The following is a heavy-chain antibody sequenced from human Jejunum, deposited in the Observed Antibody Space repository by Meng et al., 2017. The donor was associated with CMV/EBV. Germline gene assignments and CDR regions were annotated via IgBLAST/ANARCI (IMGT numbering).Heavy chain of an antibody. D-gene: IGHD3-16*02. J-gene: IGHJ5*02. Sequence: FNGYYVHWVRQAPGQVLEWMGWFNPNSGDTDYAQNFQGRVTMTRDPSISTAYMELSGLRSDDTAVYYCARDGVLCGYTSCRGFYSWGQGTLVTVSS. CDR3: ARDGVLCGYTSCRGFYS. CDR1: FNGYY. V-gene: IGHV1-2*02. CDR2: FNPNSGDT.